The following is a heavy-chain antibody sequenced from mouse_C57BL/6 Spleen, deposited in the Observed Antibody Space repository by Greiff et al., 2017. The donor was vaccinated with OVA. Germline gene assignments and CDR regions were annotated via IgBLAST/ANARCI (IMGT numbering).Heavy chain of an antibody. CDR2: ISDGGSYT. CDR3: ARSYSKDY. CDR1: GFTFSSYA. D-gene: IGHD2-5*01. J-gene: IGHJ4*01. V-gene: IGHV5-4*03. Sequence: EVKLVESGGGLVKPGGSLKLSCAASGFTFSSYAMSWVRQTPEKRLEWVATISDGGSYTYYPDKVKGRFTISRDNAKNNLYLQMSHLKSEDTAMYYCARSYSKDYWGQGTSLTVSS.